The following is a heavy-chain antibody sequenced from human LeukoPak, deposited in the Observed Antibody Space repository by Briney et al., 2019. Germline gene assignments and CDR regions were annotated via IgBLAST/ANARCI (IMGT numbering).Heavy chain of an antibody. CDR2: INWNGGST. CDR1: GFIFDDYG. Sequence: PGGSLRLSCAASGFIFDDYGMSWVRQAPGKGLQWVPGINWNGGSTGYADSVKGRFTISRDNAKNSLYLQMNSLRAEDTALYYCARVVLSRGERDYWGQGTLVTVSS. D-gene: IGHD5-24*01. CDR3: ARVVLSRGERDY. V-gene: IGHV3-20*04. J-gene: IGHJ4*02.